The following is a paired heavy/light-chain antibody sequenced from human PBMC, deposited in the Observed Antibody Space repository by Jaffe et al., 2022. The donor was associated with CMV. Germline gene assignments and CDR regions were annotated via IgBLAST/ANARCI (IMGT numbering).Heavy chain of an antibody. CDR3: ARERGGVQWYPFDF. V-gene: IGHV3-74*01. D-gene: IGHD3-16*01. CDR1: GFTFSTYW. CDR2: INDHGTNT. J-gene: IGHJ4*02. Sequence: EVQLVESGGGLVQPGGSLRLSCAASGFTFSTYWMHWVRQAPGKGPVWVSRINDHGTNTDYADSVKGRFTISRDNARNTLYLQMNSLRAEDTAVYYCARERGGVQWYPFDFWGQGTLVTVSS.
Light chain of an antibody. Sequence: DIAMTQSPDSLAVSLGERATINCKSSQSVLYSSNKKNYLAWYQQKPGQPPKLLIYWASTRDFGVPDRFSGSGSGTDFTLIINSLQAEDVAVYYCQQYYNIPLTFGGGTKVEIK. V-gene: IGKV4-1*01. J-gene: IGKJ4*01. CDR3: QQYYNIPLT. CDR1: QSVLYSSNKKNY. CDR2: WAS.